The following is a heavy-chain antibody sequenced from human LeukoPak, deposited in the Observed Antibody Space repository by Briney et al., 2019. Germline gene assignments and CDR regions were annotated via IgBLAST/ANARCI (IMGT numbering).Heavy chain of an antibody. J-gene: IGHJ4*02. CDR1: GYTFTSYA. Sequence: GSVKVSCKASGYTFTSYAMHWVRQAPGQRLEWMGWINAGNGNTKYSQKFQGRVTITRDTSASTAYMELSSLRSEDTAVYYCARGPYGDYHFDYWGQGTLVTVSS. V-gene: IGHV1-3*01. CDR3: ARGPYGDYHFDY. CDR2: INAGNGNT. D-gene: IGHD4-17*01.